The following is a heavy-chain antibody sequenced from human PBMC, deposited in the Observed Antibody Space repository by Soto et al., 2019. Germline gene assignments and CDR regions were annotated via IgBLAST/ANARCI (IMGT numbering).Heavy chain of an antibody. CDR3: AREPRSSLDVDY. Sequence: PSETLSLTSPVSGGSISSGGYYWSWIRQHPGKGLEWIGYIYYSGSTYYNPSLKSRVTISVDTSKNQFSLKLSSVTAADTAVYYCAREPRSSLDVDYWGQGTLVTVSS. J-gene: IGHJ4*02. D-gene: IGHD1-26*01. V-gene: IGHV4-31*03. CDR2: IYYSGST. CDR1: GGSISSGGYY.